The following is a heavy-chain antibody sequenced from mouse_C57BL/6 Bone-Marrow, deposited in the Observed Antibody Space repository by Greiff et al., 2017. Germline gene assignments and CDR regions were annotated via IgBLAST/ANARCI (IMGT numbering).Heavy chain of an antibody. V-gene: IGHV1-69*01. CDR2: IDPSDSYT. CDR3: TSTPGLRLDE. D-gene: IGHD1-2*01. Sequence: VQLQQSGAELVMPGASVKLSCKASGYTFTSYWMHWVKQRPGQGLEWIGEIDPSDSYTNYNQKFKGKSTLTVDKSSSTAYMQLSSLTSEDSAVYYCTSTPGLRLDEGGQGTTLTVSS. CDR1: GYTFTSYW. J-gene: IGHJ2*01.